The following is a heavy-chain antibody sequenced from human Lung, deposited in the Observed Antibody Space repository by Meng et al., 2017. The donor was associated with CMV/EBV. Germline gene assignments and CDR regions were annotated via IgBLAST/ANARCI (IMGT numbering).Heavy chain of an antibody. V-gene: IGHV4-31*03. CDR1: GGSIGSGGYY. CDR3: AREDGRDGYATPKFDY. J-gene: IGHJ4*02. Sequence: QWQLQEPGPRLVNPAQTLSLTCTVSGGSIGSGGYYWSWIRQHPGEVLEWIGYIYYTGGTFYNPSLKSRVTISVDTSKNQFSLKLIPATAADTAVYYCAREDGRDGYATPKFDYWGQGTLVTVSS. CDR2: IYYTGGT. D-gene: IGHD5-24*01.